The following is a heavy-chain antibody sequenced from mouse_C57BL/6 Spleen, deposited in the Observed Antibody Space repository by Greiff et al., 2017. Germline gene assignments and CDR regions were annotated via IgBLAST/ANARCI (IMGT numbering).Heavy chain of an antibody. V-gene: IGHV1-47*01. CDR1: GYTFTTYP. J-gene: IGHJ3*01. D-gene: IGHD1-1*01. CDR3: ARGDYYYGSSPWFAY. Sequence: VKLQESGAELVKPGASVKMSCKASGYTFTTYPIEWMKQNHGKSLEWIGNFHPYNDDTKYNEKFKGKATLTVEKSSSTVYLELSRLTSDDSAVYYCARGDYYYGSSPWFAYWGQGTLVTVSA. CDR2: FHPYNDDT.